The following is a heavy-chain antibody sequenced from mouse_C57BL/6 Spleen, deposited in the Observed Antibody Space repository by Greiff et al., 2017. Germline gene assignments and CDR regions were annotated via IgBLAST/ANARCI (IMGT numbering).Heavy chain of an antibody. D-gene: IGHD1-1*01. V-gene: IGHV5-16*01. Sequence: EVKLMESEGGLVQPGSSMKLSCTASGFTFSDYYMAWVRQVPEKGLEWVANINYYGSSTYYLDTLKSRFIISRDNAKNILYLQMSSLKSEDTATYYCARGYGSSYTWFACWGQGTLVTVSA. J-gene: IGHJ3*01. CDR1: GFTFSDYY. CDR2: INYYGSST. CDR3: ARGYGSSYTWFAC.